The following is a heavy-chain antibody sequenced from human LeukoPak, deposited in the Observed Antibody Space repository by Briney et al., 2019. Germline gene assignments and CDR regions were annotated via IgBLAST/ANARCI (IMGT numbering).Heavy chain of an antibody. D-gene: IGHD3-22*01. CDR3: AKDSSYDSIDY. CDR2: ISSNGGST. Sequence: GGSLRLSCAASGFTFSSYAMHWVRQAPGKGLEYVSAISSNGGSTYYANSVKGRFTISRDNSKNTLYLQMNSLRAEDTAVYYCAKDSSYDSIDYWGQGTLVTISS. CDR1: GFTFSSYA. J-gene: IGHJ4*02. V-gene: IGHV3-64*01.